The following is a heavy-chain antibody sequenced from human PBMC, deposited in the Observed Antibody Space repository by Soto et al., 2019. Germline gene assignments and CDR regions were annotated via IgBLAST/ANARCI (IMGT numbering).Heavy chain of an antibody. D-gene: IGHD3-3*01. CDR2: IKQDGSEK. CDR3: ASSGPYCDFWSGYTYYFDY. V-gene: IGHV3-7*01. Sequence: GGSLRLSCAASGFTFSSYWMSWVRQAPGKGLEWVANIKQDGSEKYYVDSVKGRFTISRDNAKNSLYLQMNSLRAEDTAVYYCASSGPYCDFWSGYTYYFDYWGQGTLVTVSS. J-gene: IGHJ4*02. CDR1: GFTFSSYW.